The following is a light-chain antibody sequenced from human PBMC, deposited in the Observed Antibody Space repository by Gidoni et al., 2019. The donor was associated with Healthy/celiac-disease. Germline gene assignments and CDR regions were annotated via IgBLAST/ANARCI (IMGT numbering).Light chain of an antibody. CDR3: QQSYSTPQT. Sequence: DIQMTQTPSSLSASVGDRVNITCRASQSISSYLNWYQQKPGKAPKLLIYAASSLQSGVPSRFSGRGSGTDFTLTISSLQPEDFATYYCQQSYSTPQTFGQGTKVEIK. CDR1: QSISSY. J-gene: IGKJ1*01. V-gene: IGKV1-39*01. CDR2: AAS.